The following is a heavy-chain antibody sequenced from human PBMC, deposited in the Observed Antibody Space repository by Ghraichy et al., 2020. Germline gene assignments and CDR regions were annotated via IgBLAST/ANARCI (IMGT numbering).Heavy chain of an antibody. V-gene: IGHV3-21*01. CDR3: ARVMIDGGGGY. J-gene: IGHJ4*02. D-gene: IGHD2-21*01. CDR2: ISSSSSYI. CDR1: GFTFSSYS. Sequence: GGSLRLSCAASGFTFSSYSMNWVRQAPGKGLEWVSSISSSSSYIYYADSVKGRFTISRDNTKNSLYLQMNSLRAEDTAVYYCARVMIDGGGGYWGQGTLVTVSS.